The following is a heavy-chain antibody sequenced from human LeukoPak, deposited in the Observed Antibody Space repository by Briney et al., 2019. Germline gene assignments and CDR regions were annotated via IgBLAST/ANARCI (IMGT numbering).Heavy chain of an antibody. CDR2: IYHSGST. CDR3: ARDKLYSSSYYFDY. V-gene: IGHV4-30-2*01. D-gene: IGHD6-6*01. CDR1: GGSISSGGYY. J-gene: IGHJ4*02. Sequence: SQTLSLTCTVSGGSISSGGYYWSWIRQPLGKGLEWIGYIYHSGSTYYNPSLKSRVTISVDRSKNQFSLKLSSVTAADTAVYYCARDKLYSSSYYFDYWGQGTLVTVSS.